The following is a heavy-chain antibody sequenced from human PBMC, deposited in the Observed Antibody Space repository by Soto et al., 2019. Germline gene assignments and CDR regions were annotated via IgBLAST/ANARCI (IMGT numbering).Heavy chain of an antibody. D-gene: IGHD2-15*01. CDR2: ISSSDRTI. V-gene: IGHV3-11*04. J-gene: IGHJ4*02. Sequence: GGSLRLSCVASGFTFSDYYMTWIRQAPGKGLEWISYISSSDRTINYADSVKGRFTISRDNSKNTLYLQMNSLRAEDTAVYYCERSRGTVVPHYCGQGTMVTVSS. CDR1: GFTFSDYY. CDR3: ERSRGTVVPHY.